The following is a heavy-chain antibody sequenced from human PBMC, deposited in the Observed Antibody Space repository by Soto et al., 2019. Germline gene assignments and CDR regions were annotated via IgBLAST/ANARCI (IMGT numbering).Heavy chain of an antibody. V-gene: IGHV3-23*01. J-gene: IGHJ4*02. Sequence: XGSLRLSCAASGGTFSSYAMSWVRKAPGKGLEWVSAISGSGGSTYYADSVKGRFTISRDNSKNTLYLQMNSLRAEDTAVYYCAKDGTTVPLIDYWGQGNLVTVSS. CDR2: ISGSGGST. CDR3: AKDGTTVPLIDY. D-gene: IGHD4-17*01. CDR1: GGTFSSYA.